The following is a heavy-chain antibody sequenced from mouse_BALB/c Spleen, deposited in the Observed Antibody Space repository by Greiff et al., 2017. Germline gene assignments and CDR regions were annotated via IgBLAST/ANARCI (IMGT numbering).Heavy chain of an antibody. V-gene: IGHV2-9*02. Sequence: VQGVESGPGLVAPSQSLSITCTVSGFSLTSYGVHWVRQPPGKGLEWLGVIWAGGSTNYNSALMSRLSISKDNSKSQVFLKMNSLQTDDTAMYYCAREGIGYDAAMDYWGQGTSVTVSS. D-gene: IGHD2-14*01. CDR3: AREGIGYDAAMDY. CDR2: IWAGGST. CDR1: GFSLTSYG. J-gene: IGHJ4*01.